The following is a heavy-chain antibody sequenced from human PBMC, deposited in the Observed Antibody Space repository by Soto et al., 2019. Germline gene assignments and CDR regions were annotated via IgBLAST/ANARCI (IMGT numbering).Heavy chain of an antibody. D-gene: IGHD2-21*01. CDR3: GRGPGIPAPPY. J-gene: IGHJ4*02. CDR1: GGTFSSYA. V-gene: IGHV1-69*13. Sequence: SVKVSCKASGGTFSSYAISWVRQAPGQGLEWMGGIIPIFGTANYAQKFQGRVTITADESTSTAYMELSSLRSEDTAVYYGGRGPGIPAPPYWGQGTLVPVSS. CDR2: IIPIFGTA.